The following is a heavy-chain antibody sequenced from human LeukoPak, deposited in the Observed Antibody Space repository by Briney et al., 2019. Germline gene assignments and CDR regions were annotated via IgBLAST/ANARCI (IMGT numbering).Heavy chain of an antibody. CDR2: INGDESST. D-gene: IGHD2-2*01. Sequence: GGSLRLSCAASAFTFSTYWMHWVRQVPGKGLEWVSRINGDESSTNYADSVKGRFTISRDNAKNSLYLQMNSLRAEDTAFYYCVKERSRTGYFDYWGQGTLVTVSS. V-gene: IGHV3-74*01. J-gene: IGHJ4*02. CDR1: AFTFSTYW. CDR3: VKERSRTGYFDY.